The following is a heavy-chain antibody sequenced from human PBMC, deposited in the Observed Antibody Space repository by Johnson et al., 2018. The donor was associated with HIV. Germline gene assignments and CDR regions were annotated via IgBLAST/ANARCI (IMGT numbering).Heavy chain of an antibody. D-gene: IGHD3-16*01. CDR1: GFTFSSYG. Sequence: QVQLVESGGGVVQPGRSLRLSCAASGFTFSSYGMHWVRQAPGKGLEWVSVIYSGGSTYYADSVKGRFTISRDNSKNTLYLQMNSLRAEDTAVYYCARGEWGNAVDIWGQGTMVTVSS. CDR3: ARGEWGNAVDI. V-gene: IGHV3-NL1*01. J-gene: IGHJ3*02. CDR2: IYSGGST.